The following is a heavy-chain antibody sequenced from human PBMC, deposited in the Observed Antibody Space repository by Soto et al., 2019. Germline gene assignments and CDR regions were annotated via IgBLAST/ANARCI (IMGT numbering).Heavy chain of an antibody. CDR2: ICNSGTT. V-gene: IGHV4-59*08. CDR1: GGSIRSYC. D-gene: IGHD2-8*01. J-gene: IGHJ4*02. Sequence: SETLSLTCTVSGGSIRSYCWTWIRQPPGEGLEWIGCICNSGTTNYNPSLKSRVAISIDTQKNQFSLQLSSVTVADTAVYYCARCRVLVVYAIVFAYRGQGSLVTVSS. CDR3: ARCRVLVVYAIVFAY.